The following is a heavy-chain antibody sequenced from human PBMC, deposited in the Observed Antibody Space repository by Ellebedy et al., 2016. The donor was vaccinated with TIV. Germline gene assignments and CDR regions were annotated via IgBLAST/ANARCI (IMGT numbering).Heavy chain of an antibody. D-gene: IGHD6-13*01. CDR3: AKDRGIAY. J-gene: IGHJ6*02. CDR2: ISPDGSSA. CDR1: GFIFRNEW. V-gene: IGHV3-74*01. Sequence: GESLKISCAVSGFIFRNEWMYWPRQVPGKGPVWVSHISPDGSSATYADSVKGRFTISRDNSKNTLYLQMNSLRAEDTAVYYCAKDRGIAYWGQGTTVTVSS.